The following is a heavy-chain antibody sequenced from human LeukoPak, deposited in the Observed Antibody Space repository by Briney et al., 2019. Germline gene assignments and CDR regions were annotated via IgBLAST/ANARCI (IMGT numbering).Heavy chain of an antibody. CDR1: GFTFSSYA. V-gene: IGHV3-23*01. CDR2: ISGSGGST. Sequence: GGSLRLSCAASGFTFSSYAMSWVRQAPGKGLEWVSAISGSGGSTYYADSVKGRFTISRDNSKNTLYLQMNSLRAEDTAVYYCARAPRDYYDSSGYYPSGAFDIWGQGTMVTVSS. D-gene: IGHD3-22*01. CDR3: ARAPRDYYDSSGYYPSGAFDI. J-gene: IGHJ3*02.